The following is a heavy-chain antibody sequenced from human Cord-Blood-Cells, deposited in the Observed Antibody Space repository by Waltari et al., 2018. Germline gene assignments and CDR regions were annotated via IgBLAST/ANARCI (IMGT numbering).Heavy chain of an antibody. CDR3: AREGTYYDFWSGYSNWFDP. J-gene: IGHJ5*02. CDR2: IYTSGSP. V-gene: IGHV4-4*07. D-gene: IGHD3-3*01. Sequence: QVQLQESGPGLVKPSETLSLTCTVSGGSISSYYWSWIRQPAGKGLEWIGRIYTSGSPNYTPALSSRVTMSVDTSTNQFALKLSCVTAADTAVYYCAREGTYYDFWSGYSNWFDPWGQGTLVTVSS. CDR1: GGSISSYY.